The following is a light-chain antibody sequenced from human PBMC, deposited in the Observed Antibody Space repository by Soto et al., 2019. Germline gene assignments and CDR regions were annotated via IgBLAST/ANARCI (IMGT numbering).Light chain of an antibody. CDR2: GAS. V-gene: IGKV3-20*01. CDR1: QSVTSRY. J-gene: IGKJ1*01. Sequence: EIVLTQSPGSLSLSPGERATLSCRASQSVTSRYLAWYQQKPGQAPRLLIFGASIRDTGIPDRFSGSGSGTDFTLTISRLEPEDFAVYYCQQYGSSPTWTFGQGTKVDIK. CDR3: QQYGSSPTWT.